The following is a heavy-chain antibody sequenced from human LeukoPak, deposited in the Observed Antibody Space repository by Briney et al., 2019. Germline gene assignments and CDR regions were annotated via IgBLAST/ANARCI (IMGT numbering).Heavy chain of an antibody. V-gene: IGHV4-31*03. CDR3: ARYGAPFDS. Sequence: PSETLSLTCTVSGGSISSGGYYWSWIRQHPGKGLEFIGYIFYSGTTCYNPSLKSRVSISLDTSLNQFSLKVISVTAADTAVYYCARYGAPFDSWGQGTLVTVSS. CDR1: GGSISSGGYY. J-gene: IGHJ4*02. CDR2: IFYSGTT. D-gene: IGHD4-17*01.